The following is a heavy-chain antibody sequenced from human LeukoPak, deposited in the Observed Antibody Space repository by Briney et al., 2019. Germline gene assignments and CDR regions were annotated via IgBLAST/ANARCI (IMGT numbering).Heavy chain of an antibody. J-gene: IGHJ2*01. Sequence: SQTLSLTCAISGDSVSSNSAAWNWIRQSPSRGLEWLGRTYYRSKWYNDYAVSVKSRLTIKSDTSKNQFSLQLTSVTPEDTAVYYGASHQFSGSCWWYFDLWGRGTPVSVSS. CDR3: ASHQFSGSCWWYFDL. D-gene: IGHD3-10*01. CDR2: TYYRSKWYN. V-gene: IGHV6-1*01. CDR1: GDSVSSNSAA.